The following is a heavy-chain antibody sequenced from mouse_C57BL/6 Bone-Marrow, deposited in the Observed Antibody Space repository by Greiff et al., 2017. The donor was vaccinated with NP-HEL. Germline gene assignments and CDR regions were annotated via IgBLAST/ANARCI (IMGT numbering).Heavy chain of an antibody. CDR1: GYTFTSYW. D-gene: IGHD1-1*01. V-gene: IGHV1-64*01. CDR3: ARVGGQFITTVERFAY. CDR2: IHPNSGST. Sequence: VQLQQPGAELVKPGASVKLSCKASGYTFTSYWMHWVKQRPGQGLEWIGMIHPNSGSTNYNEKFKSKATLTVDKSSSTAYMQLSSLTSEESAVYYCARVGGQFITTVERFAYWGQGTLVTVSA. J-gene: IGHJ3*01.